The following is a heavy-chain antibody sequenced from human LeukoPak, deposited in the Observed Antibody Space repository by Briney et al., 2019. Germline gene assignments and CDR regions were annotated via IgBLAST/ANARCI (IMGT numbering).Heavy chain of an antibody. D-gene: IGHD5-18*01. CDR1: GGSIGSSSYY. Sequence: SETLSLTCTVSGGSIGSSSYYWGWIRQPPGKGLEWIGSIHYSGSTYYNPSLKSRVTISVDTSKNQFSLKLSSVTAADTAVYYCASQSLDGYSYGYDDYWGQGTLVTVSS. J-gene: IGHJ4*02. V-gene: IGHV4-39*01. CDR2: IHYSGST. CDR3: ASQSLDGYSYGYDDY.